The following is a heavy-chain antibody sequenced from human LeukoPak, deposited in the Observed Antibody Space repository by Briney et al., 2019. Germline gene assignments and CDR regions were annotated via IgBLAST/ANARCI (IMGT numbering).Heavy chain of an antibody. Sequence: ASIKVSCKASGYTFSKFDISWVRQAPGQGPEWMGWMNPKSGTIGYAQSFQDRITIAWNTSITTAYMELSRLRSDDTAVYYCARGDTTLEYWGQGTLVTVSS. V-gene: IGHV1-8*03. CDR1: GYTFSKFD. D-gene: IGHD1-26*01. CDR2: MNPKSGTI. J-gene: IGHJ4*02. CDR3: ARGDTTLEY.